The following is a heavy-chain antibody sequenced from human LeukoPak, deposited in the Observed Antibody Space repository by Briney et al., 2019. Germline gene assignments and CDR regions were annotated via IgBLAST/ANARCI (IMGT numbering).Heavy chain of an antibody. CDR2: IIPIFGTT. J-gene: IGHJ6*03. CDR3: AVGVVVLAATSRHYYYHMDV. CDR1: GGTFSTYA. D-gene: IGHD2-15*01. V-gene: IGHV1-69*06. Sequence: ASVKVSCKASGGTFSTYAISWVRQAPGHGLECMRGIIPIFGTTNYAQKLQGRVTITADKTTSTAYMELSSLRSEDTAVYYCAVGVVVLAATSRHYYYHMDVWGKGTTVTVSS.